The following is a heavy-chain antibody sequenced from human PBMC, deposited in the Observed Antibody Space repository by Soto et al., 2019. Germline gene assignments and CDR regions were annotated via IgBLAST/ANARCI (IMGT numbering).Heavy chain of an antibody. CDR1: GGSISRSNW. D-gene: IGHD2-21*02. J-gene: IGHJ6*02. V-gene: IGHV4-4*02. CDR2: IYHSGST. Sequence: PSETLSLTCAVSGGSISRSNWWSWVRQPPGKGLEWIGEIYHSGSTNYNPSLKSRVTISVDKSKNQFSLKLSSVTAADTAVYYCARDHRFFAVTVYYYYGMDVWGQGTTVTVSS. CDR3: ARDHRFFAVTVYYYYGMDV.